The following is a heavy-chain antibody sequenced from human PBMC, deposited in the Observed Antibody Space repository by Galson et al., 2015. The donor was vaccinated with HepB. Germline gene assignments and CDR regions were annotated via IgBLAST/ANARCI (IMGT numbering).Heavy chain of an antibody. CDR3: ARGSSDWYGIDY. Sequence: SLRLSCAASGFTFNKYWMHWVRQVPGKGLVWVSRISSDGGHKNYADSVQGRFTISRDNAKNTLFLQMNSLSADDTAVYYCARGSSDWYGIDYWGQGILVTVSS. CDR1: GFTFNKYW. D-gene: IGHD6-19*01. V-gene: IGHV3-74*01. CDR2: ISSDGGHK. J-gene: IGHJ4*02.